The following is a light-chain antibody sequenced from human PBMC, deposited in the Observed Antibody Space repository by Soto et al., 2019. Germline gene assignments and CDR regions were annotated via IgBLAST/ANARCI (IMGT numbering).Light chain of an antibody. CDR2: WAS. Sequence: DIVMTQSPDSLAVSLGERATINCKSSQSVLSSSNNKNYLAWYQQKPGQPPKLLIYWASTRESGVPDRFSGSGSGTDFTLTISSLQAEDVAVYYCQQYYTTPWTFGQGTKLEIK. V-gene: IGKV4-1*01. CDR1: QSVLSSSNNKNY. J-gene: IGKJ2*02. CDR3: QQYYTTPWT.